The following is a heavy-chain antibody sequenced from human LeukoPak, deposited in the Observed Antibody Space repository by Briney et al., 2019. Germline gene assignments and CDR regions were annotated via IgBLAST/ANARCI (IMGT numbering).Heavy chain of an antibody. CDR1: GLTLSNYA. CDR2: ISGGTGAT. D-gene: IGHD3-16*01. CDR3: AKDGGDSPGHELFDY. V-gene: IGHV3-23*01. Sequence: GGSLRLSCVGSGLTLSNYAMSWVRQAPGMGLQWVALISGGTGATYYADSMKGRFTISRDNSKNTLYLQMNSLRPEDTAVYYFAKDGGDSPGHELFDYRGQGILVTVSS. J-gene: IGHJ4*02.